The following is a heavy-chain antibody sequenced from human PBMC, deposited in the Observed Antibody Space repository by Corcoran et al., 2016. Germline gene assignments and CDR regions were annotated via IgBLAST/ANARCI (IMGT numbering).Heavy chain of an antibody. D-gene: IGHD2-2*01. Sequence: EVQLVESGGGLVKPGGSLRLSCAASGFTFSSYSMNWVRQAPGKGLEWVSSISSSSYIYYADSVKGRFTISRDNAKNSLYLQMNSLRAEDTAVYYCARDQGPAAAIRNGMDVWGQGTTVTVSS. CDR1: GFTFSSYS. CDR3: ARDQGPAAAIRNGMDV. V-gene: IGHV3-21*01. CDR2: ISSSSYI. J-gene: IGHJ6*02.